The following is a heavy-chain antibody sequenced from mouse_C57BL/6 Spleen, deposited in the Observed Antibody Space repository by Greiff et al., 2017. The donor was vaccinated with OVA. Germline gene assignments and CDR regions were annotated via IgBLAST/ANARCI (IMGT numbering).Heavy chain of an antibody. Sequence: EVQLVESGPELVKPGASVKISCKASGYSFTGYYMNWVKQSPEKSLEWIGEINPSTGGTTYNQKFKAKATLTVDKSSSTAYMQLKSLTSEDSAVYYCARSWGYFDYWGQGTTLTVSS. CDR3: ARSWGYFDY. V-gene: IGHV1-42*01. CDR1: GYSFTGYY. J-gene: IGHJ2*01. CDR2: INPSTGGT. D-gene: IGHD4-1*01.